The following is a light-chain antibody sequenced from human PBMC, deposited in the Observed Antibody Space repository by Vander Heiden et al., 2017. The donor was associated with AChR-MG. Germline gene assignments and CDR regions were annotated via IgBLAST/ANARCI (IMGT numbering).Light chain of an antibody. V-gene: IGKV4-1*01. CDR3: QQYDDTPWT. CDR2: WAS. CDR1: QSVLYSSNNKNF. J-gene: IGKJ1*01. Sequence: DIVLTQSPDSLAVSLGERATINCKSSQSVLYSSNNKNFLAWYQQKRGQPPKVLISWASTREPGVPDRFSGSGSGTDFTLTISSLQAEDVAVYFCQQYDDTPWTFGQGTKVDIK.